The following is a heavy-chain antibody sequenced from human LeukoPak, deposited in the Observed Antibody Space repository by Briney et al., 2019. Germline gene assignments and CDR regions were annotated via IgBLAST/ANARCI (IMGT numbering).Heavy chain of an antibody. CDR3: VKDMNPGGADV. CDR1: GFNSEDHA. CDR2: IYWSSSGT. D-gene: IGHD3-10*01. V-gene: IGHV3-9*02. Sequence: GGSLRLSRVVSGFNSEDHAMHWVRQAPGKGLEWVSGIYWSSSGTGYADSVKGRFTVSRDSAKNSLYLQMNSLRPEDTALYYCVKDMNPGGADVWGQGTTVTVSS. J-gene: IGHJ6*02.